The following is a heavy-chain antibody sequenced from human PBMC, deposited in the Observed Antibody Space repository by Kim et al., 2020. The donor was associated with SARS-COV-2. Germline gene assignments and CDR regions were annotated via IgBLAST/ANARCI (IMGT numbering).Heavy chain of an antibody. CDR3: ARDPTHYYGSGSYARPFGYYYYGMDV. D-gene: IGHD3-10*01. J-gene: IGHJ6*02. Sequence: SVKVSCKASGGTFSSYTISWVRQAPGQGLEWMGRIIPILGIANYAQKFQGRVTITADKSTSTAYMELSSLRSEDTAVYYCARDPTHYYGSGSYARPFGYYYYGMDVWGQGTTVTVSS. CDR1: GGTFSSYT. CDR2: IIPILGIA. V-gene: IGHV1-69*04.